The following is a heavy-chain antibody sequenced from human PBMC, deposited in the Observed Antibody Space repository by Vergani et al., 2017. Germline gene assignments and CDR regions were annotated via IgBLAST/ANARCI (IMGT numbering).Heavy chain of an antibody. CDR3: ARLGANYYDEPGVDY. Sequence: QVQLQESGPGLVKPSETLSLTCTVSGGSISSYYWSWIRQPPGKGLEWIGYIYCSGSTNYNPSLKSRVTISVDTSKNQFSLKLSSVTAADTAVYYCARLGANYYDEPGVDYWGQGTLVTVSS. CDR1: GGSISSYY. D-gene: IGHD3-22*01. CDR2: IYCSGST. V-gene: IGHV4-59*08. J-gene: IGHJ4*02.